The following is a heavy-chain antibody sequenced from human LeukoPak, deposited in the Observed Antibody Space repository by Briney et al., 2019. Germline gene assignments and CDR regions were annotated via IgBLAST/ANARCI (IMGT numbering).Heavy chain of an antibody. D-gene: IGHD3-10*01. CDR3: AREGSRDYGSGSSYFDY. Sequence: SETLSLSCVVSGYPISSGYHWGWIRQPPGEGLEWIGSVYRSGSTNYNPSLKSRVTISVDTSKNQFSLKLSSVTAADTAVYYCAREGSRDYGSGSSYFDYWGQGTLVTVSS. V-gene: IGHV4-38-2*02. J-gene: IGHJ4*02. CDR2: VYRSGST. CDR1: GYPISSGYH.